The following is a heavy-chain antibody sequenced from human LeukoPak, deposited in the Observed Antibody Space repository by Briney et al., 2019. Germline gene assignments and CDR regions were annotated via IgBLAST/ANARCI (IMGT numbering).Heavy chain of an antibody. J-gene: IGHJ4*02. D-gene: IGHD5-18*01. CDR1: GLTFSSYS. CDR3: ARDGYSFGHDFDY. Sequence: GGSLRLSCAASGLTFSSYSMNWVRQAPGKGLVWVSRIKGDGSSTSYADSVKGRFTISRDNAKNTLYLQMNSLRAEDTAVYYCARDGYSFGHDFDYWGQGTLVTVSS. CDR2: IKGDGSST. V-gene: IGHV3-74*01.